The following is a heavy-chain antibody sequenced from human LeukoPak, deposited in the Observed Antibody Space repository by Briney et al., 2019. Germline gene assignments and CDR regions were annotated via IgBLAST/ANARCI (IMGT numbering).Heavy chain of an antibody. J-gene: IGHJ5*02. V-gene: IGHV5-51*01. CDR1: GYSFTSYC. Sequence: GESLKISCKGFGYSFTSYCIGWVRQIPGKGLEWMGIIYPGDSDTRYSPSFQGQVTISADKSIRTAYLQWSSLKASDTAMYYCARLGPPTYDSSRNWFDPWGPGTLVTVSS. CDR2: IYPGDSDT. D-gene: IGHD3-22*01. CDR3: ARLGPPTYDSSRNWFDP.